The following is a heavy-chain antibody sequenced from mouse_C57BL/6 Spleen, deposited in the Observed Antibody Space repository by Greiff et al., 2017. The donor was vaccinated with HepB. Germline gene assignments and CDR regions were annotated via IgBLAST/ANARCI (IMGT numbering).Heavy chain of an antibody. J-gene: IGHJ2*01. CDR1: GYTFTSYD. CDR2: IYPRDGST. CDR3: ARSANWDGRDY. V-gene: IGHV1-85*01. D-gene: IGHD4-1*01. Sequence: QVQLQQSGPELVKPGASVKLSCKASGYTFTSYDINWVKQRPGQGLEWIGWIYPRDGSTTYNEKFKGKATLTVDTSSSTAYMELHSLTSEDSAVYFGARSANWDGRDYWGQGTTLTVSS.